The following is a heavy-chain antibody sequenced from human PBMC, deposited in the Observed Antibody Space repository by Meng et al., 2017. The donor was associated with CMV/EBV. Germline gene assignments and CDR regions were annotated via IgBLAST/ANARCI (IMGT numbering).Heavy chain of an antibody. J-gene: IGHJ3*02. V-gene: IGHV3-30*04. CDR1: GFTFSSYA. CDR2: ISYDGSNK. D-gene: IGHD6-19*01. CDR3: AKVHSSSAFDI. Sequence: GGSLRLSCAASGFTFSSYAMHWVRQAPGKGLEWVAVISYDGSNKYYADSVKGRFTISRDNAKNSLYLQMNSLRAEDTALYYCAKVHSSSAFDIWGQGTMVTVSS.